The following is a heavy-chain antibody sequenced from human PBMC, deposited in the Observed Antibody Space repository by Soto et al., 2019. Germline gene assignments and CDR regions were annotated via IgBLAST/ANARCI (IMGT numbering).Heavy chain of an antibody. J-gene: IGHJ4*02. CDR3: ARDYATMIVVNNFDY. D-gene: IGHD3-22*01. V-gene: IGHV3-74*01. Sequence: EVQLVESGGGLVKPGGSLRLSCAASGFTFSSYWMHWVRQAPGKGLVWVSRINSDGSSTSYADSVKGRFTISRDNAKNTLYLQMNSLRAEDTAVYYCARDYATMIVVNNFDYWGQGTLVTVSS. CDR1: GFTFSSYW. CDR2: INSDGSST.